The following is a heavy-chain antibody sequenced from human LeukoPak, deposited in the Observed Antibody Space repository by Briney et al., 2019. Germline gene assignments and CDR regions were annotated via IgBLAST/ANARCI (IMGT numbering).Heavy chain of an antibody. V-gene: IGHV3-53*01. CDR2: MYSGGST. CDR3: ARGLWASPAD. CDR1: GFTVISNY. Sequence: SGGSLRLSCAASGFTVISNYMSWVRQAPGKGLEWVSVMYSGGSTYYADSVKGRFTTSRDNSKNTLYLQMNSLRAEDTAVYYCARGLWASPADWGQGTLVTVSS. J-gene: IGHJ4*02. D-gene: IGHD3-16*01.